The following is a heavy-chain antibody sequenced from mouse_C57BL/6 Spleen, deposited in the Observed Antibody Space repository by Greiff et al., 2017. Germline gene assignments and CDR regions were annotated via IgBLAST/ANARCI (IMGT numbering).Heavy chain of an antibody. D-gene: IGHD2-4*01. CDR2: ILPGSGST. Sequence: VQLQQSGAELMKPGASVKLSCKATGYTFTGYWIEWVKQRPGHGLEWIGEILPGSGSTNYNEKFKGNAKFTADTSSNTAYMQLSRLTTEDSAIYYRASPYYDYDVGGYAMDYWGQVTSVTVSS. CDR3: ASPYYDYDVGGYAMDY. V-gene: IGHV1-9*01. CDR1: GYTFTGYW. J-gene: IGHJ4*01.